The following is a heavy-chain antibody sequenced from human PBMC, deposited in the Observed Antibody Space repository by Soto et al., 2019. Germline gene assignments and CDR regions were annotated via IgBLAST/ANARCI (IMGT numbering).Heavy chain of an antibody. CDR1: GYIFVNYG. D-gene: IGHD3-16*01. J-gene: IGHJ6*04. Sequence: QVQLVQSGDEVRKPGSSVKVSCKASGYIFVNYGIAWVRQAPGQGLEWMGWISPYSGNTHYASKVQGRLTMTTDPSTSTAIMDRGSLTSAATAVYYCAMVDNYVPPAPQDVWGKGTTVTVSS. CDR3: AMVDNYVPPAPQDV. CDR2: ISPYSGNT. V-gene: IGHV1-18*01.